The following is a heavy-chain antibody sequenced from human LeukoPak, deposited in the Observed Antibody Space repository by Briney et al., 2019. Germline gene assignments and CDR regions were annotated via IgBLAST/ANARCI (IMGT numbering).Heavy chain of an antibody. V-gene: IGHV1-2*02. CDR3: ARGSPRDIVVVPAAPPSAYYYYNYMDV. D-gene: IGHD2-2*01. Sequence: VASVKVSCKASGYTFTGYYMHWVRQAPGQGLEWMGWINPNSGGTNYAQKFQGRVTMTRDTSISPAYMELSRLRSDDTAVYYCARGSPRDIVVVPAAPPSAYYYYNYMDVWGKGTTVTVSS. J-gene: IGHJ6*03. CDR2: INPNSGGT. CDR1: GYTFTGYY.